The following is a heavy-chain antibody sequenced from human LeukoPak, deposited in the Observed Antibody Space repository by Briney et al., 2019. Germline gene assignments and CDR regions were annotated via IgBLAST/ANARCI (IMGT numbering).Heavy chain of an antibody. J-gene: IGHJ5*02. Sequence: GESLKISCKGSGYSFTNYWIAWVRPMPGKGLEWMGIIYPGDSDTRYSPSFQGQVTFSAEKSISTAYLQWSSLKASDTAMYYCARVDSSAYSRWFDPWGQGTLVTVSS. V-gene: IGHV5-51*01. D-gene: IGHD3-22*01. CDR1: GYSFTNYW. CDR3: ARVDSSAYSRWFDP. CDR2: IYPGDSDT.